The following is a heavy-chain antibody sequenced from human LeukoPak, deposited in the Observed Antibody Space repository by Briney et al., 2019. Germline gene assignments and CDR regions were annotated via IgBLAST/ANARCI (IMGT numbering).Heavy chain of an antibody. CDR3: ARAAGWFDP. Sequence: GGSLRLSCAASGFTFSDYYMTWIRQAPGKGLEWVSYISSSSNNIHYANSVRGRFTISRDNAKNSVYLQMNSLRAEDTAIYYCARAAGWFDPWGQGTLVIVSS. CDR2: ISSSSNNI. J-gene: IGHJ5*02. CDR1: GFTFSDYY. V-gene: IGHV3-11*01.